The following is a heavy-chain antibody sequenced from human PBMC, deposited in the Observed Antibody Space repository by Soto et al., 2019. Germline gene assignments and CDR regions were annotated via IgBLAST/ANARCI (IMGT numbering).Heavy chain of an antibody. V-gene: IGHV1-18*04. J-gene: IGHJ4*02. CDR2: IRGYNGDT. CDR1: GYTFINFG. CDR3: ARGRHRNPDY. Sequence: ASVKVSCKTSGYTFINFGITRVRQAPGQGLEWVGKIRGYNGDTNYAPKLQGRVTMTTDTSTSTAYLELRTLRSDDTAVYYCARGRHRNPDYWGQGTLVTVSS. D-gene: IGHD4-4*01.